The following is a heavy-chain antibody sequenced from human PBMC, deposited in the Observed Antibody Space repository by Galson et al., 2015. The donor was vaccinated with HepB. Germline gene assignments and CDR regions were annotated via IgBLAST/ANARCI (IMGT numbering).Heavy chain of an antibody. V-gene: IGHV3-23*01. D-gene: IGHD6-19*01. Sequence: PLRLSCAASGFTFHSYVVGWVRQAPGKGLEWVSSISASGRLTSYAQSVKGRSTISRDNSKNTLYLQMNSLRAEDTAVYYCAKKWGSERGVAGSLDWGQGTLVTVSS. CDR1: GFTFHSYV. CDR3: AKKWGSERGVAGSLD. CDR2: ISASGRLT. J-gene: IGHJ4*02.